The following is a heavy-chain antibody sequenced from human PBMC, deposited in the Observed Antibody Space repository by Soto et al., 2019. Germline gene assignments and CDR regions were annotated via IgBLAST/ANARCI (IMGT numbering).Heavy chain of an antibody. Sequence: AGSLRLSCAASGFTLSTYWMSWVRQAPGKGLEWVANINQDGREKYYVDSVKGRFTISRDNAKNSLYLQMNSLRVEDTAVYFCAGFRRGSSASHFFDFWGQGALVTVAS. CDR3: AGFRRGSSASHFFDF. CDR1: GFTLSTYW. V-gene: IGHV3-7*03. CDR2: INQDGREK. J-gene: IGHJ4*02. D-gene: IGHD2-2*01.